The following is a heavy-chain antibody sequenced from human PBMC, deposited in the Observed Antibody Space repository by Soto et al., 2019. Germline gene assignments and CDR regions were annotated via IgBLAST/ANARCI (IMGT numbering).Heavy chain of an antibody. J-gene: IGHJ4*02. Sequence: GTLSLTCTVSGGSTTSDYWSGIRRPPGKGLQWPGYIFHSLGAKYNPSLGSRGTISLDTSKNKFSLSLRSVTAADTAIYFCVRDLNGSGDYWGQGTLVT. CDR2: IFHSLGA. CDR1: GGSTTSDY. D-gene: IGHD3-10*01. CDR3: VRDLNGSGDY. V-gene: IGHV4-59*01.